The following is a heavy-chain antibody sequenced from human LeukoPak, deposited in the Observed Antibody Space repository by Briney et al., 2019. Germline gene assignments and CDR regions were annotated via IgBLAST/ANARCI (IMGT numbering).Heavy chain of an antibody. D-gene: IGHD5-24*01. J-gene: IGHJ4*02. CDR3: ARDFKDGYNPLYY. CDR1: GFTFSSYE. V-gene: IGHV3-48*03. CDR2: ISSSGSTI. Sequence: GGSLRLSCAASGFTFSSYEMNWVRQAPGKGLEWVSYISSSGSTIYYADSVKGRFTISRDNSKNTLYLQMNSLRAEDTAVYYCARDFKDGYNPLYYWGQGTLVTVSS.